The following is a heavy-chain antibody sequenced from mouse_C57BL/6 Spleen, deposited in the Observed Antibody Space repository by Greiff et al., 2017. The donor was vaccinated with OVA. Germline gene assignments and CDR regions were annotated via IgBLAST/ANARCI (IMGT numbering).Heavy chain of an antibody. J-gene: IGHJ4*01. CDR3: VRQPTMIKNAMDY. D-gene: IGHD2-4*01. CDR1: GFSFNTYA. CDR2: IRSKSNNYAT. V-gene: IGHV10-1*01. Sequence: DVQLVESGGGLVQPKGSLKLSCAASGFSFNTYAMNWFRQAPGKGLEWVARIRSKSNNYATYYADSVKDRFTISRDDSESMLYLQMNNVKTEDTAMYYCVRQPTMIKNAMDYWGQGTSVTVSS.